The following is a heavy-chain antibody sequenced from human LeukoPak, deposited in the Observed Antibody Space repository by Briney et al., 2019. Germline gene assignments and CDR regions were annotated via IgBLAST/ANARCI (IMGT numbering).Heavy chain of an antibody. CDR2: ISSSGSTI. D-gene: IGHD6-19*01. CDR3: AKDTAPGIAVAGPSNGGRYFDL. CDR1: GFTFSDYY. J-gene: IGHJ2*01. Sequence: PGGSLRLSCAASGFTFSDYYMSWIRQAPGKGLEWVSYISSSGSTIYYADSVKGRFTISRDNAKNSLYLQMNSLRAEDTALYYCAKDTAPGIAVAGPSNGGRYFDLWGRGTLVTVSS. V-gene: IGHV3-11*01.